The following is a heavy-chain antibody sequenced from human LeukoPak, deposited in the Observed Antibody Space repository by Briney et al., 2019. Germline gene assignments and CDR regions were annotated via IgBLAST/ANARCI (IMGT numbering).Heavy chain of an antibody. CDR2: IYYSGST. CDR1: GGSFSGYY. J-gene: IGHJ3*02. D-gene: IGHD6-19*01. Sequence: SETLSLTCAVYGGSFSGYYWSWIRQPPGKGLEWIGYIYYSGSTNYNPSLKSRVTISVDTSKNQFSLKLSSVTAADTAVYYCARAEDSSGWRRLVANAFDIWGQGTMVTVSS. CDR3: ARAEDSSGWRRLVANAFDI. V-gene: IGHV4-59*08.